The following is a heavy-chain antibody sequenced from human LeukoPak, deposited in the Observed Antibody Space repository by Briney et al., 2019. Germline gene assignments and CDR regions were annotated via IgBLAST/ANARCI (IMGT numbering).Heavy chain of an antibody. D-gene: IGHD6-13*01. CDR3: ARLKYSSSWYRFYYFDY. Sequence: GGSLRLSCAASGFIFTNYWMSWVRQAPGKGLEWVANIKQDGSEKYYVDSVKGRFTISRDNAKNSLYLQMNSLRAEDTAVYYCARLKYSSSWYRFYYFDYWGQGTLVTVSS. J-gene: IGHJ4*02. CDR2: IKQDGSEK. CDR1: GFIFTNYW. V-gene: IGHV3-7*01.